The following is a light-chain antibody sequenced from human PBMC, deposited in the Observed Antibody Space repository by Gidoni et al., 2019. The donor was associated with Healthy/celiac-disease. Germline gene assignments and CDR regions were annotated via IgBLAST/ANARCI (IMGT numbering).Light chain of an antibody. CDR1: QSVRSY. CDR3: QQRCNWPLT. Sequence: EIVLTQSPATLSLSPGERATLSGSAIQSVRSYFACYQQKPGQAPRLLIYDADNRATGIPARCSGSGSWTDFTLTIISREPEDFAVYYCQQRCNWPLTFGGGTKVEIK. CDR2: DAD. J-gene: IGKJ4*01. V-gene: IGKV3-11*01.